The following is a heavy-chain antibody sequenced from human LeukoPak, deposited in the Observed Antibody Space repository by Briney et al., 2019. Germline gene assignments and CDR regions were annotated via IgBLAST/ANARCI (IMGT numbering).Heavy chain of an antibody. V-gene: IGHV3-49*03. CDR3: TRDGDFWSGYYFDY. Sequence: GGSLRLSCTASGFTFGDYAMSWFRQAPGKGLEWVGFIRSKAYGGTTEYAASVKGRFTISRDDSKSIAYLQMNSLKTEDTAVYYCTRDGDFWSGYYFDYWGQGTLVTVSS. CDR1: GFTFGDYA. D-gene: IGHD3-3*01. J-gene: IGHJ4*02. CDR2: IRSKAYGGTT.